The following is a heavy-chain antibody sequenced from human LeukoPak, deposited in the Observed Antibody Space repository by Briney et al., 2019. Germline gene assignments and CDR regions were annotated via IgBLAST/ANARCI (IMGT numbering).Heavy chain of an antibody. Sequence: GGSLRLSCAASGFTVSSNYMSWVRQAPGKGLEWVSVIYSGGSTYYADSVKGRFTISRDNSKNTLYLQMNSLRAEDTAVYYCAKYVTRVGAYAFDMWGQGTMVTVSS. CDR1: GFTVSSNY. CDR3: AKYVTRVGAYAFDM. CDR2: IYSGGST. V-gene: IGHV3-53*01. J-gene: IGHJ3*02. D-gene: IGHD1-26*01.